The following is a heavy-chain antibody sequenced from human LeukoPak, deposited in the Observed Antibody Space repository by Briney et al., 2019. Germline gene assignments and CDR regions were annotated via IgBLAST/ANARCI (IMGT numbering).Heavy chain of an antibody. J-gene: IGHJ4*02. CDR3: ASLVGGGLFDY. V-gene: IGHV3-53*01. Sequence: GGSLRLSCAASGFSVSRNYMNWVRQAPGEGLEWVSVIFSGGSTYYADSVKGRFTISRDNAKNSLYLQMNSLRAEDTAVYYCASLVGGGLFDYWGQGTLVTVSS. CDR2: IFSGGST. CDR1: GFSVSRNY. D-gene: IGHD3-16*01.